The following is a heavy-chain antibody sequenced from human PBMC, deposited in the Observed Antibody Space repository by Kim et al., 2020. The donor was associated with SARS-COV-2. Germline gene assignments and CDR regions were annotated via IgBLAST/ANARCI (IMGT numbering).Heavy chain of an antibody. D-gene: IGHD3-22*01. J-gene: IGHJ4*02. V-gene: IGHV3-20*01. Sequence: GGSLRLSCAASGFTFDDYGMSWVRQAPGKGLEWVSGINWNGGSTGYADSVKGRFTISRDNAKNSLYLQMNSLRAEDTALYHCARAPRYYYDSSGRNPGSYCDYWGQGPLVTVSS. CDR2: INWNGGST. CDR3: ARAPRYYYDSSGRNPGSYCDY. CDR1: GFTFDDYG.